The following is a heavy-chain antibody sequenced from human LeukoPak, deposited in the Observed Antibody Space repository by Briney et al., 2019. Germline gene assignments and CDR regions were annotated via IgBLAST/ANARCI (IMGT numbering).Heavy chain of an antibody. Sequence: PGGSLRLSCAASGFTFSSYAMSRIRQAPGKGLEWVSAISGSGGSTYYADSVKGRFTISRDNSKNTLYLQMNSLRAEDTAVYYCAKSDPYDSSGYYVGYYFDYWGQGTLVTVSS. D-gene: IGHD3-22*01. V-gene: IGHV3-23*01. J-gene: IGHJ4*02. CDR3: AKSDPYDSSGYYVGYYFDY. CDR1: GFTFSSYA. CDR2: ISGSGGST.